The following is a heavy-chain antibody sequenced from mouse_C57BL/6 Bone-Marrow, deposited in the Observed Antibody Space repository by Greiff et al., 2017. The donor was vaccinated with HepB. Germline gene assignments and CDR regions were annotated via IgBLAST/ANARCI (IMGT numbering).Heavy chain of an antibody. CDR1: GYTFTSYW. CDR3: ARYPWIYYGNYGFAY. V-gene: IGHV1-53*01. D-gene: IGHD2-1*01. Sequence: VQLQQPGTELVKPGASVKLSCKASGYTFTSYWMHWVKQRPGQGLEWIGNINPSNGGTNYNEKFKSKATLTVDKSSSTAYMQLSSLTSEDSAVYYCARYPWIYYGNYGFAYWGQGTLVTVSA. J-gene: IGHJ3*01. CDR2: INPSNGGT.